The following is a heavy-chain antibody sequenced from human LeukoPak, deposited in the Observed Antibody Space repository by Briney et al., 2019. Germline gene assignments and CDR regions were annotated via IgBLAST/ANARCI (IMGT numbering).Heavy chain of an antibody. CDR1: GGSFSGYY. V-gene: IGHV3-23*01. Sequence: PSETLSLTCAVYGGSFSGYYWSWVRQAPGKGLEWVSAISGSGGSTYYADSVKGRFTISRDNSKNTLYLQMNSLRAEDTAVYYCAKASIAVAAVDYWGQGTLVTVSS. CDR3: AKASIAVAAVDY. CDR2: ISGSGGST. J-gene: IGHJ4*02. D-gene: IGHD6-19*01.